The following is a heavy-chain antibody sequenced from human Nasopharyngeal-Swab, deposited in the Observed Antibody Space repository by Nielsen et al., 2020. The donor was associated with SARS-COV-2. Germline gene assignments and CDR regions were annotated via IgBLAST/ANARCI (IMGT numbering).Heavy chain of an antibody. CDR1: GASFSGYY. J-gene: IGHJ6*02. V-gene: IGHV4-34*01. D-gene: IGHD5-18*01. Sequence: SETLSLTCAVYGASFSGYYWSWIRQPPGKGLEWNGEINYSGRPTYNPSSKSRVTISVDTSKNQFSLKLSSVTAADRAVYSGAGERYSYGVYYGMDVWGQGTTVTVSS. CDR2: INYSGRP. CDR3: AGERYSYGVYYGMDV.